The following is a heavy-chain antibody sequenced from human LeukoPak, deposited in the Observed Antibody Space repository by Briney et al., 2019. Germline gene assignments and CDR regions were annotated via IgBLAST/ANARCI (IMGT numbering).Heavy chain of an antibody. D-gene: IGHD3-16*02. CDR3: AKAGAAYDYVWGSYRYTGLEYYFDY. J-gene: IGHJ4*02. Sequence: PGGSMRLSCGASGFTFSSYGMHWVRQAPDKGLEWVAVISYDGSNKYYADSVKRRFTISRENSENPLYLQVNSLRAEDTAVYYCAKAGAAYDYVWGSYRYTGLEYYFDYWGQGTLVTVSS. CDR1: GFTFSSYG. CDR2: ISYDGSNK. V-gene: IGHV3-30*18.